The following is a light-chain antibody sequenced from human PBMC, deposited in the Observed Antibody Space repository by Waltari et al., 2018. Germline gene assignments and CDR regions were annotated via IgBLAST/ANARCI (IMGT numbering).Light chain of an antibody. V-gene: IGLV2-23*01. CDR2: EAT. Sequence: QSALTQPASVSGSPGQSITISCTGTSSDVGGSDLVSWYQPHPGKAPKLIIYEATKRPSGVSDRFSASKSDNTASLTISGLQADDEANYYCCSYAGSSTYVLFGGGTRLTVL. J-gene: IGLJ3*02. CDR1: SSDVGGSDL. CDR3: CSYAGSSTYVL.